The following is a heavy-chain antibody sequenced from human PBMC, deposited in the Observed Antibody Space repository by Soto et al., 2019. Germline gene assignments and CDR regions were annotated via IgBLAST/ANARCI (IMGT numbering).Heavy chain of an antibody. CDR3: AKDLIRTVTTPYYYYYMYV. D-gene: IGHD4-17*01. V-gene: IGHV3-30*18. CDR2: ISYDGSNK. CDR1: GFTFSSYG. Sequence: QVQLVESGGGVVQPGRSLRLSCAASGFTFSSYGMHWVRQAPGKGLEWVAVISYDGSNKYYADSVKGRFTISRDNSKNTLSLQMNSLRAEDTAVYYCAKDLIRTVTTPYYYYYMYVWGKGTTVTVSS. J-gene: IGHJ6*03.